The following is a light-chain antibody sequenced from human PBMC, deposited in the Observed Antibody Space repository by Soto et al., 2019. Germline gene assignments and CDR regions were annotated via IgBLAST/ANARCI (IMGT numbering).Light chain of an antibody. CDR2: DAS. CDR3: QQYDNLPPFT. CDR1: QDISNY. J-gene: IGKJ3*01. V-gene: IGKV1-33*01. Sequence: DLPMTQSPSSLSASVGDRVTITCQASQDISNYLNWYQQKPGKAPKLLIYDASNLETGVPSRFSGSRSGTDFTFTISSLPPEDIATYYCQQYDNLPPFTFGPGTKVDIK.